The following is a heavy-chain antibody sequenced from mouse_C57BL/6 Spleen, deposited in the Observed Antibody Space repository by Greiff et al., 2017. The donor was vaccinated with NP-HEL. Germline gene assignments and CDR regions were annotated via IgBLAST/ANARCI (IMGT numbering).Heavy chain of an antibody. CDR2: ISYDGSN. Sequence: DVQLQESGPGLVKPSQSLSLTCSVSGYSITSGYYWNWIRQSPGNKLEWMGYISYDGSNNYNPSLKNPISITRDPSKYQFFLKLKAETTEDTATYYCARGDDYDYAMDYWGQGTSVTVSS. V-gene: IGHV3-6*01. D-gene: IGHD2-4*01. CDR3: ARGDDYDYAMDY. J-gene: IGHJ4*01. CDR1: GYSITSGYY.